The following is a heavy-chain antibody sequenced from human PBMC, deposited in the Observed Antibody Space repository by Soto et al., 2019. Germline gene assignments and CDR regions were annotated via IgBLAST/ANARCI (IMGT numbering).Heavy chain of an antibody. CDR3: AKLRDILGYFDY. CDR1: GFTFSNYV. D-gene: IGHD3-9*01. CDR2: ISDSGSST. V-gene: IGHV3-23*01. Sequence: GSLRLSCAASGFTFSNYVLSWVRQAPGKGLEWVSTISDSGSSTYFAGSVKGRFTISRDNSKSTLYLQMNSLRAEDTAVYYCAKLRDILGYFDYWGQGALVTVSS. J-gene: IGHJ4*02.